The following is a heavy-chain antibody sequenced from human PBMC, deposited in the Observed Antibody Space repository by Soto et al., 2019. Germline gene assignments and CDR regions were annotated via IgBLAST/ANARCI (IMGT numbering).Heavy chain of an antibody. Sequence: PGGSLRLSCAVSGVTVNSNFMSWVRQAPGKGLEWVSVIFSGGNADYADSVKGRFIMSRDISKNTLYLQMNSLRAEDTAVYFCVKEFRGAFDYWGQGTRVTASS. J-gene: IGHJ4*02. CDR3: VKEFRGAFDY. D-gene: IGHD3-10*01. CDR1: GVTVNSNF. V-gene: IGHV3-53*01. CDR2: IFSGGNA.